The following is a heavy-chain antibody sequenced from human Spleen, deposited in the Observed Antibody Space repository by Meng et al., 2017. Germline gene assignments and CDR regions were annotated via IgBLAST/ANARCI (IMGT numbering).Heavy chain of an antibody. V-gene: IGHV4-34*01. CDR2: INHSGST. CDR3: ARGPTTMAHDFDY. Sequence: QVQLLQWGAGRLKPSETLSLTCAVYGGSFSGYYWSWIRQPPGKGLEWIGEINHSGSTNYNPSLESRATISVDTSQNNLSLKLSSVTAADSAVYYCARGPTTMAHDFDYWGQGTLVTVSS. J-gene: IGHJ4*02. CDR1: GGSFSGYY. D-gene: IGHD4-11*01.